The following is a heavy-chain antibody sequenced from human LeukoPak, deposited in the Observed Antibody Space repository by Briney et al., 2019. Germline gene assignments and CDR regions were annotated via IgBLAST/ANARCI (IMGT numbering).Heavy chain of an antibody. J-gene: IGHJ4*02. Sequence: SETLSLTCTVSGGAISSYHWSWIRQPAGKGLEWIGRIYTSGSTNYNPSLKSRVTMSVDTSKNQFSLNLSSVTAADTAVYYCARVGDYALKDWGQGTLVTVSS. V-gene: IGHV4-4*07. D-gene: IGHD3-16*01. CDR2: IYTSGST. CDR1: GGAISSYH. CDR3: ARVGDYALKD.